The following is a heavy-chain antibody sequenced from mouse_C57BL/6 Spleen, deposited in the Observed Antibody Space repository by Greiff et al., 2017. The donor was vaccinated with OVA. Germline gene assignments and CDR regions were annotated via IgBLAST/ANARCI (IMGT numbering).Heavy chain of an antibody. CDR2: ISYDGSN. D-gene: IGHD2-4*01. J-gene: IGHJ4*01. CDR3: ARDRYDYVLYAMDY. V-gene: IGHV3-6*01. CDR1: GYSITSGYY. Sequence: EVQLVESGPGLVKPSQSLSLTCSVTGYSITSGYYWNWIRQFPGNKLEWMGYISYDGSNNYNPSLKNRISITRDTSKNQFFLKLNSVTTEDTATYYCARDRYDYVLYAMDYWGQGTSVTVSS.